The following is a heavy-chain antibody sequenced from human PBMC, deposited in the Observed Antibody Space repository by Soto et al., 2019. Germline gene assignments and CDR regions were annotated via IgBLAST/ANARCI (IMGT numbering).Heavy chain of an antibody. J-gene: IGHJ4*02. CDR1: GGSISSSSYY. CDR2: IYYSGST. V-gene: IGHV4-39*01. Sequence: QLQLQESGPGLVKPSETLSLTCTVSGGSISSSSYYWGWIRQPPGKGLEWIGSIYYSGSTYYNPSLKSRVTISVDTSKNQFSLKLSSVTAADTAVHYCARGKYSSGWLRYWGQGTLVTVSS. D-gene: IGHD6-19*01. CDR3: ARGKYSSGWLRY.